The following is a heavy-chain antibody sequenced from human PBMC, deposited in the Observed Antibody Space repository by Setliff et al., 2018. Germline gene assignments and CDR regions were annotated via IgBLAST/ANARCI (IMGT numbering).Heavy chain of an antibody. D-gene: IGHD2-8*01. CDR3: SRLVRFCTRTACQRLSGGEF. Sequence: ASVKVSCKTSGYTFNDYGIAWVRQAPGQGLEWMGWISPHTGNTYYTPKLHGRVTLTTDTSASTAYMELRSLGSDDTAVYYCSRLVRFCTRTACQRLSGGEFWGQGTLVTAPQ. J-gene: IGHJ4*02. V-gene: IGHV1-18*01. CDR2: ISPHTGNT. CDR1: GYTFNDYG.